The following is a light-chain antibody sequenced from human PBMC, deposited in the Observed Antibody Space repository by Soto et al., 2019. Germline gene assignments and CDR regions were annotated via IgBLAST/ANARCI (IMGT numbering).Light chain of an antibody. Sequence: MQMTQPPPFASAYVGDRVTITCRASQPISNWLAWYQQKPGKAPKLLIYVASALHSGVPSRFSGSGSGTEFTLTISSLQPDDFATYYCQLSNCYLWRFGQGTKVDIK. CDR1: QPISNW. V-gene: IGKV1-12*01. CDR3: QLSNCYLWR. J-gene: IGKJ1*01. CDR2: VAS.